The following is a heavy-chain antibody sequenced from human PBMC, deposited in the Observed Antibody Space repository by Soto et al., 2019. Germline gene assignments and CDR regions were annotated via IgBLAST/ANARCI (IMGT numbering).Heavy chain of an antibody. CDR3: ARTRKFDFWMKGLDV. J-gene: IGHJ6*02. CDR2: MDPNSGVS. Sequence: QVQLVQSGAEVKKPGASVKVSCKASGYTFTSYEITWVRQAPGQGLEWMGWMDPNSGVSGYAQRFQGRVTMTRNTSITTAHMELSSLRSEDTAVYFCARTRKFDFWMKGLDVWGQGTTVTVSS. D-gene: IGHD3-3*01. CDR1: GYTFTSYE. V-gene: IGHV1-8*01.